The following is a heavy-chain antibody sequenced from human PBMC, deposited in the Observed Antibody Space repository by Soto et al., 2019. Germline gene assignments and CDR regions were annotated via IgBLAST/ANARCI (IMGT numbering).Heavy chain of an antibody. CDR3: ARGGQYSVRILDY. Sequence: PSQTLSLTCGISGDSVSSNSAAWNWLRQSPSRGLEWLGRTYYRSKWYNDYAVSVESRITINPDTSKNHFSLQLNFVTPEDTAVYFCARGGQYSVRILDYWCQGALVAISS. CDR2: TYYRSKWYN. V-gene: IGHV6-1*01. CDR1: GDSVSSNSAA. D-gene: IGHD1-26*01. J-gene: IGHJ4*02.